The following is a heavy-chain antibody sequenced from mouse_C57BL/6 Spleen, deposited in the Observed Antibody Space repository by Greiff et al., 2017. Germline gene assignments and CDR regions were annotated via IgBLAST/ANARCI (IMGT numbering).Heavy chain of an antibody. CDR3: ANYDGYLAWFAY. V-gene: IGHV14-2*01. CDR1: GFNIKDYY. J-gene: IGHJ3*01. D-gene: IGHD2-3*01. Sequence: VQLQQSGAELVKPGASVKLSCTASGFNIKDYYMHWVKQRTEQGLEWIGRIDPEDGDTKYAPKFQGKATITADTSSNTAYLQLSSLTSEDTAVYYCANYDGYLAWFAYWGQGTLVTVSA. CDR2: IDPEDGDT.